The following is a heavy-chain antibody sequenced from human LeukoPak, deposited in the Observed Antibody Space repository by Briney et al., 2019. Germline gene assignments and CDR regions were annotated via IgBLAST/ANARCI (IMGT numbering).Heavy chain of an antibody. V-gene: IGHV1-18*01. D-gene: IGHD5-18*01. Sequence: GASVKVSCKASGYTFTSYGISWVRQAPGQGLEWMGWISAYNGNTNYAQKLQGRVTMTTDTSTSTAYMELRSLRSDDTAVYYCARWEPRGYSYGYIADYWGQGTLVTVSS. J-gene: IGHJ4*02. CDR3: ARWEPRGYSYGYIADY. CDR1: GYTFTSYG. CDR2: ISAYNGNT.